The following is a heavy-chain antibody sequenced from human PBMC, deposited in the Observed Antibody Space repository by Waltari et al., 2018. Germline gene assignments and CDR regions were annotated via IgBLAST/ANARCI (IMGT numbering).Heavy chain of an antibody. D-gene: IGHD6-13*01. J-gene: IGHJ3*02. CDR2: IYYSGST. Sequence: QVQLQESGSGLVKPSETLSLTCTVSGGSISSYYWSWIRQPPGKGLEWIGYIYYSGSTNYNPSLKSRVTISVDTSKNQFSLKLSSVTAADTAVYYCARSSYSSSWFPEQGAFDIWGQGTMVTVSS. CDR3: ARSSYSSSWFPEQGAFDI. CDR1: GGSISSYY. V-gene: IGHV4-59*01.